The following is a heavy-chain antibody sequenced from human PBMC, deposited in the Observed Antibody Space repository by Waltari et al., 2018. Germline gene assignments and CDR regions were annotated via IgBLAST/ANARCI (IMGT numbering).Heavy chain of an antibody. D-gene: IGHD3-22*01. CDR1: GFTLSNYW. CDR3: VRGQWFAFDS. Sequence: EVQLVESGGGLVQPGGSLRLSCAASGFTLSNYWLSWVRQAPGKGLGWVANIMADGREEYYVDAVRGRFTISRDNAKNSLYLQMNSLRPEDTAVYYCVRGQWFAFDSWGQGTMVTVSS. CDR2: IMADGREE. V-gene: IGHV3-7*01. J-gene: IGHJ3*02.